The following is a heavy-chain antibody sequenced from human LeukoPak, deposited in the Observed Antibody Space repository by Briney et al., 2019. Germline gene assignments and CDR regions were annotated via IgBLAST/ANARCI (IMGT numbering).Heavy chain of an antibody. CDR2: LSGRGGNS. J-gene: IGHJ4*02. D-gene: IGHD3-3*01. CDR3: AKDGRFLEWLYLDY. Sequence: PGGSLRLSCAASGFTFSIYVMSWVRQAPGKGLEWVSTLSGRGGNSYYADSVKGRFTISRDNSKNTLYLQMNSLRAEDTAVYYCAKDGRFLEWLYLDYWGQGTLVTVSS. CDR1: GFTFSIYV. V-gene: IGHV3-23*01.